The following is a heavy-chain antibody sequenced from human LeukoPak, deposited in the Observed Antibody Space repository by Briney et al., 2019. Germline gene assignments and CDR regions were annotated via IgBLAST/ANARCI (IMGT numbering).Heavy chain of an antibody. V-gene: IGHV4-39*07. D-gene: IGHD6-19*01. CDR2: IYYSGST. CDR3: ARDRPGETVAGPAFDY. Sequence: GSLRLSCAASGFTVSSNYMTWVRQAPGKGLEWIGSIYYSGSTYYNPSLKSRVTISVDTSKNQFSLKLSSVTAADTAVYYCARDRPGETVAGPAFDYWGQGTLVTVSS. CDR1: GFTVSSNY. J-gene: IGHJ4*02.